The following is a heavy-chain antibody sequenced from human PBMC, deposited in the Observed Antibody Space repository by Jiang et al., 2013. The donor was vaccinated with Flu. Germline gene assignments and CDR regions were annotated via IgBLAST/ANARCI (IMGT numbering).Heavy chain of an antibody. CDR1: GGSITTYY. V-gene: IGHV4-59*01. Sequence: KPSETLSLTCTVSGGSITTYYWSWIRQAPGKGLEWIGNTYYSRSTNYNPSLKSRVTISLDTSKNQFSLKLSSVTAADTAVYYCARPFSYSSDLGYWGQGTLVTVSS. D-gene: IGHD3-22*01. CDR3: ARPFSYSSDLGY. J-gene: IGHJ4*02. CDR2: TYYSRST.